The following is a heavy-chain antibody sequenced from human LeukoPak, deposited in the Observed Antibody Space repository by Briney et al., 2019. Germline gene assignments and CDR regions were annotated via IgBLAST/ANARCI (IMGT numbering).Heavy chain of an antibody. CDR2: VKSDGSGT. Sequence: GGSLRLSCAASGFTFSSYWMHWARQAPGKGLVWVSRVKSDGSGTSYADSVKGRFTISRDNAKNTLYLQMNSLRAEDTALYYCARGLWFGELLGNWFDPWGQGTLVTVSS. CDR3: ARGLWFGELLGNWFDP. CDR1: GFTFSSYW. V-gene: IGHV3-74*01. D-gene: IGHD3-10*01. J-gene: IGHJ5*02.